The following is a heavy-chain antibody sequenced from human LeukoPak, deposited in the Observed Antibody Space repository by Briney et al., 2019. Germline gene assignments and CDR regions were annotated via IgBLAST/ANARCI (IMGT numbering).Heavy chain of an antibody. CDR3: ARAMELVRGVIIRLFDY. V-gene: IGHV1-24*01. Sequence: ASVKDSCKLSRYALTELTVHCVPQTPGTGREWMGGLDREDGKTTYAQKVQGRVAMTEDTATDTAYMELSNLRSEDTAVYYCARAMELVRGVIIRLFDYWGQGTLVTVSS. CDR1: RYALTELT. CDR2: LDREDGKT. J-gene: IGHJ4*02. D-gene: IGHD3-10*01.